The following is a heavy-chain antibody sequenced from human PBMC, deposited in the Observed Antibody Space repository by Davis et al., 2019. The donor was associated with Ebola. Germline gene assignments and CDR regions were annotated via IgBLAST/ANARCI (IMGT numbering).Heavy chain of an antibody. J-gene: IGHJ6*02. CDR1: GYTFTSYY. CDR2: INAGNGNT. D-gene: IGHD6-6*01. Sequence: ASVKVSCKASGYTFTSYYMHWVRQAPGQRLEWMGWINAGNGNTKYSQKFQGRVTITRDTSASTAYMELSSLRSEDTAVYYCARVRKSSSGNYYYGMDVWGQGTTVTVSS. V-gene: IGHV1-3*01. CDR3: ARVRKSSSGNYYYGMDV.